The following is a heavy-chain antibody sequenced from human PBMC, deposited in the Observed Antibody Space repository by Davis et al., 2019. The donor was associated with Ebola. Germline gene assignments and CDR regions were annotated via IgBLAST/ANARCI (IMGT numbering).Heavy chain of an antibody. J-gene: IGHJ5*01. V-gene: IGHV4-34*10. CDR2: ISQRENT. CDR3: AREGDCDDGTCSSKTNWFDS. Sequence: SETLSLTCAVYGGSFSDYFWSWVRQPPGKGLEWIGQISQRENTNYKPSLKSRITISLDKSKNQFSLKLSSLTAADTAVYYCAREGDCDDGTCSSKTNWFDSWGQGTLVTVSS. D-gene: IGHD2-15*01. CDR1: GGSFSDYF.